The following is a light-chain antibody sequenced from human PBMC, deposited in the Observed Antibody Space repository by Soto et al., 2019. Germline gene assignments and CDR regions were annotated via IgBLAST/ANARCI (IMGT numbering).Light chain of an antibody. J-gene: IGLJ1*01. V-gene: IGLV2-8*01. CDR2: EVS. CDR1: SSDVGGYNY. CDR3: SSYAGSNNFEV. Sequence: IFRTRNSSDVGGYNYVSWYQQPPGKAPKLMIYEVSKRPSGVPDRFSGSKSGNTASLTVSGLQAEDEADYYCSSYAGSNNFEVFGTVTKVTVL.